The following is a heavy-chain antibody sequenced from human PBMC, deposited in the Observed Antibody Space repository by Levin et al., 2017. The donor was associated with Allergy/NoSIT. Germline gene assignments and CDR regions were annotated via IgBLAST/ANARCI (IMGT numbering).Heavy chain of an antibody. Sequence: NPSETLSLTCAVSGSSITTDFFWGWVRQPPGKGLEWIGSIHHSGATFYNSSLKSRVTVSLDTSNNQFSLVMASMSAADTAVYYCARARVVAAAPHYFDFWGQGTLATVSS. V-gene: IGHV4-38-2*01. J-gene: IGHJ4*02. CDR1: GSSITTDFF. D-gene: IGHD2-15*01. CDR2: IHHSGAT. CDR3: ARARVVAAAPHYFDF.